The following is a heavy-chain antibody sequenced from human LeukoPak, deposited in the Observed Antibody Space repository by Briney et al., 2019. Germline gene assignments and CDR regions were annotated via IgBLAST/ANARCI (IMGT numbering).Heavy chain of an antibody. V-gene: IGHV3-53*01. J-gene: IGHJ4*02. CDR1: GFTVTSNY. D-gene: IGHD1-14*01. CDR2: IYSGGST. Sequence: GGSLILSCAASGFTVTSNYITWVRQAPGKGLEWVSVIYSGGSTYYADSVKGRFTISRDNSKNTLYLQMNSLRAEDTAVYYCASGLPPGIIDYWGQGTLVTVSS. CDR3: ASGLPPGIIDY.